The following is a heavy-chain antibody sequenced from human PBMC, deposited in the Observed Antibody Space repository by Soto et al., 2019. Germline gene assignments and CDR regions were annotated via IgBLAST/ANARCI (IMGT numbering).Heavy chain of an antibody. CDR3: ARLGYCSGGSCDPDYAFAI. CDR2: ISISSSYI. J-gene: IGHJ3*02. V-gene: IGHV3-21*06. CDR1: GFTLSIDS. D-gene: IGHD2-15*01. Sequence: EVQLVESGGGLVKPGVSLRLSCAASGFTLSIDSMNWVRQAPGKGLEWVSSISISSSYIYYADSVKGRFTISRDNAKNPLYLQMNSLRAEDTAVYYCARLGYCSGGSCDPDYAFAIWGQGPMVTVSS.